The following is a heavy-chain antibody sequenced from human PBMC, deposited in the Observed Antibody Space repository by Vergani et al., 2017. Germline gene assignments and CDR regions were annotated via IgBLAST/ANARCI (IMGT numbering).Heavy chain of an antibody. CDR2: IYYSGST. D-gene: IGHD1-26*01. CDR3: ARDRGIVGATTGGMDV. Sequence: QVQLQQWGAGLLKPSETLSLTCAVYGGSFSGYYWSWIRQPPGKGLEWIGYIYYSGSTNYNPSLKSRVTISVDTSKNQFSLKLSSVTAADTAVYYCARDRGIVGATTGGMDVWGQGTTVTVSS. J-gene: IGHJ6*02. CDR1: GGSFSGYY. V-gene: IGHV4-34*11.